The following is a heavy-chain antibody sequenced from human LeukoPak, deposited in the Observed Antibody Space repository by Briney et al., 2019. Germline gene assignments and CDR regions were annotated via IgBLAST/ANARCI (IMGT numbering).Heavy chain of an antibody. J-gene: IGHJ4*02. CDR2: IYYTGST. V-gene: IGHV4-59*01. D-gene: IGHD5-18*01. CDR1: GGSIRSYY. Sequence: KPSETLSLTCTVSGGSIRSYYWSWIRQPPGKGLEWIGYIYYTGSTNYSPSLKSRVTISVDTSKNQFSLRLSSVAAADTAVYYCARVPYTASDYWGQGTLVTVSS. CDR3: ARVPYTASDY.